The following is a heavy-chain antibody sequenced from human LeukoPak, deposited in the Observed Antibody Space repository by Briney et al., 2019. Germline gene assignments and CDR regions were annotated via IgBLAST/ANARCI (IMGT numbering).Heavy chain of an antibody. J-gene: IGHJ4*02. CDR1: GFTFSSYA. D-gene: IGHD3-9*01. CDR3: ARTAGGRYFDWLLGFDY. V-gene: IGHV3-30*04. Sequence: GGSLRLSCAASGFTFSSYAMHWVRQAPGKGLEWVAVISYDGSNKYCADSVKGRFTISRDNSKNTLYLQMNSLRAEDTAVYYCARTAGGRYFDWLLGFDYWGQGTLVTVSS. CDR2: ISYDGSNK.